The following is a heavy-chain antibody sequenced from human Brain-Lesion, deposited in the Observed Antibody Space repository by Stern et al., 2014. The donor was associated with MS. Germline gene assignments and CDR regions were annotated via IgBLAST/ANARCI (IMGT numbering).Heavy chain of an antibody. D-gene: IGHD6-19*01. Sequence: EVQLVESGGGLVQPGGSLRLSCAASGFSFSTYAMRWVRQTPGKGLQWVSVISGRGGATYYADSVKGRFAISRDNSKNTLYLQMDSLRADYTAVYYCAKWPHHIAVAGTRYFQHWGQGTLVTVSS. V-gene: IGHV3-23*04. CDR3: AKWPHHIAVAGTRYFQH. J-gene: IGHJ1*01. CDR1: GFSFSTYA. CDR2: ISGRGGAT.